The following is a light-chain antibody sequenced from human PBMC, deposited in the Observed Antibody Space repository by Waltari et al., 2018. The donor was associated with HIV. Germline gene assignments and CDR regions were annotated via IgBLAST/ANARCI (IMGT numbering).Light chain of an antibody. V-gene: IGLV2-8*01. Sequence: QSALTQPPPASGSLGQSVTLSCPGPSSAIGAYDSVSSFQPHPRSAPNLLLYEVTRRPSTVSDRFSGSRSGSTAFLTVAGLQPDDEATYFCSSYGDSLRVLFGGGTNVTVL. CDR3: SSYGDSLRVL. CDR1: SSAIGAYDS. CDR2: EVT. J-gene: IGLJ3*02.